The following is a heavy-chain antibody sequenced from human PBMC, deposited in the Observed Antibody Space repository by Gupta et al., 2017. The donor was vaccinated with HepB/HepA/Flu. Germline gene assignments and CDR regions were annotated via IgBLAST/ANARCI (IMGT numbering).Heavy chain of an antibody. CDR3: ARGDHLGYCSSTSCYMGRGFDP. CDR1: GGSFSGYY. CDR2: INHSGST. D-gene: IGHD2-2*02. Sequence: QVQLQQWGAGLLKPSETLSLTCAVYGGSFSGYYWSWIRQPPGKGLEWIGEINHSGSTNYNPSLKSRVTISVDTSKNQFSLKLSSVTAADTAVYYCARGDHLGYCSSTSCYMGRGFDPWGQGTLVTVSS. J-gene: IGHJ5*02. V-gene: IGHV4-34*01.